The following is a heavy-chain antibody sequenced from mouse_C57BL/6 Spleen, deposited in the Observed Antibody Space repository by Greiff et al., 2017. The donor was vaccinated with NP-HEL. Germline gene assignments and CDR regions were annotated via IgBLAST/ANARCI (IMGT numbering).Heavy chain of an antibody. CDR2: IDPSDSYT. Sequence: VQLQQPGAELVMPGASVKLSCKASGYTFTSYWMHWVKQRPGQGLEWIGEIDPSDSYTNYNQKFKGKSTLTVDKSSSTAYMQLSSLTSEDSAVYYCARDSNYPLDYWGQGTSVTVSS. CDR3: ARDSNYPLDY. V-gene: IGHV1-69*01. D-gene: IGHD2-5*01. CDR1: GYTFTSYW. J-gene: IGHJ4*01.